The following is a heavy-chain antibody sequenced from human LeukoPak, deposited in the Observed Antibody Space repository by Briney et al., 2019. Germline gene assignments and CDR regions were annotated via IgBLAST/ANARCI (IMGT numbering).Heavy chain of an antibody. CDR1: GFTFSSYG. CDR3: AKAIPPYSSSSGIDY. CDR2: IRYDGSNK. Sequence: PGGSLRLSCAASGFTFSSYGMHWVRQAPGKGLEWVAFIRYDGSNKYYADSVKGRFTISRDNSKNTLYLQMNSLRAEDTAVYYCAKAIPPYSSSSGIDYWGQGTLVTVSS. J-gene: IGHJ4*02. D-gene: IGHD6-6*01. V-gene: IGHV3-30*02.